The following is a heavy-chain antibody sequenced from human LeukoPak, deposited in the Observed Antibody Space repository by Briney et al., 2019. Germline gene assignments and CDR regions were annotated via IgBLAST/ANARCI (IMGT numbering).Heavy chain of an antibody. D-gene: IGHD2-2*01. Sequence: ASVKVSCKASGYTFTSYDINWVRQATGQGLEWMGWMNPNSGNTGYAQKFQGRVTMTRNTSISTAYMELSSLRSEDTAVYCCARGPLSLVNYYMDVWGKGTTVTISS. CDR1: GYTFTSYD. V-gene: IGHV1-8*01. CDR3: ARGPLSLVNYYMDV. CDR2: MNPNSGNT. J-gene: IGHJ6*03.